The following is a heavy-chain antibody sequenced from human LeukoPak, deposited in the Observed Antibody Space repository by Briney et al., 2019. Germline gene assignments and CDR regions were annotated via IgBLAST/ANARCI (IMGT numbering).Heavy chain of an antibody. CDR1: GFTFSSYG. D-gene: IGHD3-16*01. J-gene: IGHJ4*02. CDR2: IWYDGSNK. Sequence: GGSLRLSCAASGFTFSSYGMHWVRQAPGKGLEWVAVIWYDGSNKYYADSVKGRFTISRDNSKNTLYLQMNSLRAEDTAVYYCAREVGYDYVWGSLALDYWGQGTLVTVSS. CDR3: AREVGYDYVWGSLALDY. V-gene: IGHV3-33*01.